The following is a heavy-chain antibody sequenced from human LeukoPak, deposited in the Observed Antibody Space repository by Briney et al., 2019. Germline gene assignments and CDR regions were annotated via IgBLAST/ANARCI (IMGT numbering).Heavy chain of an antibody. J-gene: IGHJ4*02. D-gene: IGHD2/OR15-2a*01. CDR3: ARDLSPVEAWGYY. CDR1: GYTFTGYY. Sequence: GASVKVSCKASGYTFTGYYMHWVRQAPGQGLEWMGWINHNSGGTNYAQKFQGRVTMTRDTSISTAYMEQSRLRSDDTAVYYWARDLSPVEAWGYYWGQGTLVTVSS. CDR2: INHNSGGT. V-gene: IGHV1-2*02.